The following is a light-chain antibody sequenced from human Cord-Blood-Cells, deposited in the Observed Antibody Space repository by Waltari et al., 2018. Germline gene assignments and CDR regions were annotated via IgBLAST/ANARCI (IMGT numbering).Light chain of an antibody. CDR1: QSISSY. V-gene: IGKV1-39*01. CDR3: QQSYSTPYT. Sequence: DIQMTQSPSSLSASVGDRVTITCPASQSISSYLNWYQQKPGTAPKLLIYAASSLQRGVPSRFSGSGSGTDFTLTISSLQPEDFATYYCQQSYSTPYTFGQGTTLEIK. J-gene: IGKJ2*01. CDR2: AAS.